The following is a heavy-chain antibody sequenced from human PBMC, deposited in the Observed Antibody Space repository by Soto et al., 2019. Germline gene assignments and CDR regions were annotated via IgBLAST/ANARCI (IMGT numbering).Heavy chain of an antibody. CDR1: GGSISSSSYY. J-gene: IGHJ4*02. D-gene: IGHD6-19*01. V-gene: IGHV4-39*01. CDR3: ARHVAGYSSGLDY. CDR2: IYYSGSN. Sequence: QLQLQESGPGLVKPSETLSLTCTVSGGSISSSSYYWGWIRQPPGKGLEWIGSIYYSGSNYYNPSHKSRVTISVGTSKNQYSLKLSAVTAADTAVYYCARHVAGYSSGLDYWGQGTLVTVSS.